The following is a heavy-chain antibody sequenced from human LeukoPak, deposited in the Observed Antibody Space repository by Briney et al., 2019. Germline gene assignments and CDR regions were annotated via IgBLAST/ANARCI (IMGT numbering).Heavy chain of an antibody. Sequence: HPGGSLRLSCAASGFTFSSYWMIWVRQAPGKGLEWVANIKQDGSEKYYVDSVKGRFTISRDNAKNSLYLQMNSLRAEDTAVYYCARDQLYCGGPTCYRTGDDSWGQGTLVTVSS. D-gene: IGHD2-2*02. V-gene: IGHV3-7*01. CDR2: IKQDGSEK. CDR3: ARDQLYCGGPTCYRTGDDS. CDR1: GFTFSSYW. J-gene: IGHJ4*02.